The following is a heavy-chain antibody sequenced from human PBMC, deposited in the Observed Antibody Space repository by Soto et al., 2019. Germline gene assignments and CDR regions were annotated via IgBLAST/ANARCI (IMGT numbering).Heavy chain of an antibody. CDR1: GFTFSSYE. CDR2: ISSSGSTI. V-gene: IGHV3-48*03. Sequence: EVQLVESGGGLVQPGGSLRLSCAASGFTFSSYEMNWVRQAPGKGLEWVSYISSSGSTIYYADSVKGRFTISRDNAKNSLYLQMNSLRAEDTAVYYCARGYDDYVGRFDPWGQGTLVSVSS. CDR3: ARGYDDYVGRFDP. D-gene: IGHD4-17*01. J-gene: IGHJ5*02.